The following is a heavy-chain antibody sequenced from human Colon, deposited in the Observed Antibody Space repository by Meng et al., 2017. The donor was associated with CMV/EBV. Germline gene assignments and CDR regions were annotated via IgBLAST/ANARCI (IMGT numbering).Heavy chain of an antibody. CDR3: VRGFYNRAHYLEH. V-gene: IGHV3-48*03. J-gene: IGHJ4*02. CDR2: IATTNHTR. Sequence: GGSLRLSCKASGFIFSAYEMNWVRQAPGKGLEWLAYIATTNHTRYKADPATGRFTISRDNAKSSLFLQLDSLRAEDTAVYYCVRGFYNRAHYLEHWGKGTPVTVSS. D-gene: IGHD3-10*01. CDR1: GFIFSAYE.